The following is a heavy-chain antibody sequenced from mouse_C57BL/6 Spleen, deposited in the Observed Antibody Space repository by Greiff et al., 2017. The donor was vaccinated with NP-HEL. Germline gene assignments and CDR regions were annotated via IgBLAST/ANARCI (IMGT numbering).Heavy chain of an antibody. J-gene: IGHJ3*01. Sequence: QVQLQQPGAELVKPGASVKLSCKASGYTFTSYWMQWVKQRPGQGLEWIGEIDPSDSYTNYNQKFKGKATLTVDTSSSTAYMQLSSLTSEDSAVYYCARWGSYYYGSSYGFAYWGQGTLVTVSA. CDR2: IDPSDSYT. D-gene: IGHD1-1*01. CDR3: ARWGSYYYGSSYGFAY. CDR1: GYTFTSYW. V-gene: IGHV1-50*01.